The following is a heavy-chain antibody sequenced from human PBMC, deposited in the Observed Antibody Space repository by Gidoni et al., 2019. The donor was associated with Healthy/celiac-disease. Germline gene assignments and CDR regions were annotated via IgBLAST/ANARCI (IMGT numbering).Heavy chain of an antibody. CDR1: GDTFTGYN. CDR2: INPNSGGT. J-gene: IGHJ4*02. V-gene: IGHV1-2*02. Sequence: QVQLVKSGAEVKKPGASVKAPGKASGDTFTGYNMHWGRQAPGQGLEWMGGINPNSGGTNYAQKFQGRVTMTRDTSISTAYMELSRLRSDDTAVYYCAREIAARGGVRRFYFDYWGQGTLVTVSS. CDR3: AREIAARGGVRRFYFDY. D-gene: IGHD6-6*01.